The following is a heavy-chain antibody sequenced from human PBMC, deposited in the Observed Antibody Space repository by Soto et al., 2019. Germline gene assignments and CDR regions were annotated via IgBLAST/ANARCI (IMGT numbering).Heavy chain of an antibody. CDR2: ISYDGSNK. D-gene: IGHD3-22*01. J-gene: IGHJ4*02. CDR3: ARVASKSLLLQPFDY. Sequence: GGSLRLSCAASGFTFSSYAMHWVRQAPGKGLEWVAVISYDGSNKYYADSVKGRFTISRDNSKNTLYLQMNSLRAEDTAVYYCARVASKSLLLQPFDYWGQGTLVTVSS. V-gene: IGHV3-30-3*01. CDR1: GFTFSSYA.